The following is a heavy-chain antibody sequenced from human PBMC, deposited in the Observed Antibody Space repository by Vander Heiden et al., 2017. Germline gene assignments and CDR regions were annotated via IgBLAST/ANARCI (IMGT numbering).Heavy chain of an antibody. CDR1: GFTFSSYA. D-gene: IGHD5-12*01. CDR2: ISGSGGST. J-gene: IGHJ4*02. Sequence: EVQLLESGGGLVQPGGSLRLSCAASGFTFSSYAMSWVRQAPGKGLEWVSAISGSGGSTYYTDSVKGRFTISRDNSKNTLYLQMNSLRAEDTAVYYCAKGGEMATITDLRWDYWGQGTLVTVSS. CDR3: AKGGEMATITDLRWDY. V-gene: IGHV3-23*01.